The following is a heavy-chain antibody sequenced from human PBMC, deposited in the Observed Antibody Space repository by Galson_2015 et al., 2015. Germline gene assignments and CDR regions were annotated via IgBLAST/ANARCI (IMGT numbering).Heavy chain of an antibody. CDR1: GFSLSTNAMR. J-gene: IGHJ4*02. CDR3: ARTSEAGQGFFDY. CDR2: VDGDDGK. D-gene: IGHD6-13*01. V-gene: IGHV2-70*04. Sequence: PALVKPTQTLTLTCTFSGFSLSTNAMRVSWIRQPPGKALEWLARVDGDDGKFYSTSLKTRLTISKDTSKNQVVLTIINMDPVDTATYYCARTSEAGQGFFDYWGQGTLVTVSS.